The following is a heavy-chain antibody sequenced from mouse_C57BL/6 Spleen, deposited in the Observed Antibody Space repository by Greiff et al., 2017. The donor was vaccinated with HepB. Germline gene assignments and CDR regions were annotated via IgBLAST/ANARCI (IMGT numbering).Heavy chain of an antibody. CDR3: ARGSTVVEYFDD. CDR2: IDPSDSYT. Sequence: QVQLQQPGAELVMPGASVKLSCKASGYTFTSYWMHWVKQRPGQGLEWIGEIDPSDSYTNYNPKFKGKSTLTGDKSSSTAYMQRSSLTSEDSAVYCCARGSTVVEYFDDWGTGTTVTVSS. V-gene: IGHV1-69*01. J-gene: IGHJ1*03. CDR1: GYTFTSYW. D-gene: IGHD1-1*01.